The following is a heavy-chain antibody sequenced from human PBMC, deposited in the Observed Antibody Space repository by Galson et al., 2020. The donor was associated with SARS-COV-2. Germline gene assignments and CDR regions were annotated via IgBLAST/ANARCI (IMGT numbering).Heavy chain of an antibody. J-gene: IGHJ3*01. D-gene: IGHD4-4*01. CDR1: GYAFTTYA. CDR3: ARRILQAVVFVV. V-gene: IGHV1-3*04. CDR2: INTGNGNP. Sequence: ASVKVSCKASGYAFTTYAIHWVRQAPGQRPEWLGWINTGNGNPKYSQNFQNKVTMTRDTSSTTVYLEVSSLRSEDTAIYYCARRILQAVVFVVWGQGTMVTVSS.